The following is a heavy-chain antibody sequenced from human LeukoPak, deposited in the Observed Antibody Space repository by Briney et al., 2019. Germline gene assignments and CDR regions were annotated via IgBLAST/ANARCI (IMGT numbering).Heavy chain of an antibody. V-gene: IGHV3-21*01. D-gene: IGHD3-10*01. Sequence: GGSLRLSCAASGFTFSRYSVNWVRQAPGKGLEWVSCITGSSDYIFYADSVRGRFTISRDNAKNSLYLQMNSLRAEDTAVYYCAKFKGHYGDSEYYFDYWGQGTLVTVSS. CDR2: ITGSSDYI. J-gene: IGHJ4*02. CDR1: GFTFSRYS. CDR3: AKFKGHYGDSEYYFDY.